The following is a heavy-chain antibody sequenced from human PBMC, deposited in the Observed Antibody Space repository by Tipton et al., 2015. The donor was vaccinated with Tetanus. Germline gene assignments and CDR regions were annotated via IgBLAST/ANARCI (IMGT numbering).Heavy chain of an antibody. Sequence: VQLVQSGAEVKKAGESLKISCQGSGHSFTKYWIAWVRQKPGQGLEWMGLIYPDDSDTRYNPSFQGQVTISADRSINTAYLQWSSLKASDAATYCCARRLGPYTGDQIWHFDLWGRGALVTVSS. CDR2: IYPDDSDT. V-gene: IGHV5-51*01. CDR1: GHSFTKYW. J-gene: IGHJ2*01. CDR3: ARRLGPYTGDQIWHFDL. D-gene: IGHD7-27*01.